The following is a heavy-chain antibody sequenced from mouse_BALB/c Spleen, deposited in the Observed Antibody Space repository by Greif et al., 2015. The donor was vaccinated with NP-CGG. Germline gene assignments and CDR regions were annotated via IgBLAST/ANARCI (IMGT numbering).Heavy chain of an antibody. CDR1: GSTFSDYY. V-gene: IGHV5-4*02. J-gene: IGHJ3*01. Sequence: EVQRVESGGGLVKPGGSLKLSCAASGSTFSDYYMYWVRQTPEKRLEWVATISDGGSYTYYPDSVKGRFTISRDNAKNNLYLQMSSLKSEDTAMYYCARDHDGYYAFAYWGQGTLVTVSA. CDR2: ISDGGSYT. CDR3: ARDHDGYYAFAY. D-gene: IGHD2-3*01.